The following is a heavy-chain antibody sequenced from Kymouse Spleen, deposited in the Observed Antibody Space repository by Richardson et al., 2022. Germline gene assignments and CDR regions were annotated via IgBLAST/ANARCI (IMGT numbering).Heavy chain of an antibody. V-gene: IGHV4-34*01. CDR2: INHSGST. J-gene: IGHJ5*02. D-gene: IGHD3-10*01. CDR1: GGSFSGYY. Sequence: QVQLQQWGAGLLKPSETLSLTCAVYGGSFSGYYWSWIRQPPGKGLEWIGEINHSGSTNYNPSLKSRVTISVDTSKNQFSLKLSSVTAADTAVYYCARCITMVRGPHNWFDPWGQGTLVTVSS. CDR3: ARCITMVRGPHNWFDP.